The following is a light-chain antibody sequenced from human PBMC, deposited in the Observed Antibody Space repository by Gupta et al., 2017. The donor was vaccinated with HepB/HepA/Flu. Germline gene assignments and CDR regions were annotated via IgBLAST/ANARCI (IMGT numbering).Light chain of an antibody. CDR2: QDR. Sequence: SYELTQPPSVSVSPGQTASITCPGDKLGDKYACWYQQKPGQSPVLVIYQDRTRPSGIPERFSGSNSGNTATLTISGTQAMDEADYYCQAWDSSIVVFGGGTKLTVL. V-gene: IGLV3-1*01. J-gene: IGLJ2*01. CDR3: QAWDSSIVV. CDR1: KLGDKY.